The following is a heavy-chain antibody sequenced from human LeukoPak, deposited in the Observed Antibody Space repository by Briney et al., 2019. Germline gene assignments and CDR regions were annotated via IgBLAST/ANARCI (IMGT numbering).Heavy chain of an antibody. J-gene: IGHJ3*02. CDR2: ISSNGGTS. Sequence: PGGSLRLSCAASGFTLSPYTMHWVRQAPGKGLEYVSAISSNGGTSFYANSVKGRFTISRDNSKNTLYLQMGSLRAEDMAVYYCARPYSSTWHFAFDIWGRGTMVTVSS. V-gene: IGHV3-64*01. D-gene: IGHD6-13*01. CDR3: ARPYSSTWHFAFDI. CDR1: GFTLSPYT.